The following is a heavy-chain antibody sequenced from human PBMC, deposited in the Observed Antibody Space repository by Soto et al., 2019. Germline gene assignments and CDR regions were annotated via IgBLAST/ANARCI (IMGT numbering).Heavy chain of an antibody. J-gene: IGHJ5*02. D-gene: IGHD3-3*01. Sequence: SETLSLTCTVTGGAISGYYWTWIRQSDGEGLEWIGRIYSSGSTNYNPSLKSRVTISLDTSMNYFSLRLSSVTAADTAVYYCARGQRFSDRFDPWGHGTSVTVSS. V-gene: IGHV4-4*07. CDR3: ARGQRFSDRFDP. CDR2: IYSSGST. CDR1: GGAISGYY.